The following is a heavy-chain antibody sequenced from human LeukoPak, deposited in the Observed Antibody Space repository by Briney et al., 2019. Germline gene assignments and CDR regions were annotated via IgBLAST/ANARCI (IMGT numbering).Heavy chain of an antibody. V-gene: IGHV3-15*01. D-gene: IGHD6-13*01. CDR2: IKGKTDGGTT. Sequence: GGSLRLSCAASGFTFSNAWMSWVRQAPGKGLEWVGCIKGKTDGGTTDYAAPVKGRFTISRDDSKNTLYLQMNSLKTEDTAVYYCTTYYSSSWYTLFDYYYYMDVWGKGTTVTVSS. CDR1: GFTFSNAW. J-gene: IGHJ6*03. CDR3: TTYYSSSWYTLFDYYYYMDV.